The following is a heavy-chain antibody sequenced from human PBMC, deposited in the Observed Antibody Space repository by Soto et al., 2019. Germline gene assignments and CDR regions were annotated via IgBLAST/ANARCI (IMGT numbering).Heavy chain of an antibody. CDR1: GLTSSGAG. V-gene: IGHV3-23*01. D-gene: IGHD2-15*01. Sequence: SGGSLRLSCVVSGLTSSGAGTDWVRQAPGRGLDWVSSVSGDGTNTHYADSVKGRFSISRDNSKNMVYLQMNTLRADDTAMYCCAKDAGWSEEMFGYWGQG. J-gene: IGHJ4*02. CDR3: AKDAGWSEEMFGY. CDR2: VSGDGTNT.